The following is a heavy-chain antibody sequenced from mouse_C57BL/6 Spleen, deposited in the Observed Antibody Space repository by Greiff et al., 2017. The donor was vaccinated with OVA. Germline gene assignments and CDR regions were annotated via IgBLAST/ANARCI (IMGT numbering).Heavy chain of an antibody. CDR1: GYAFTNYL. Sequence: QVQLQQSGAELVRPGTSVKVSCKASGYAFTNYLIEWVKQRPGQGLEWIGVINPGSGGTNYNEKFKGKATLTADKSSSTAYMQLSSLTSEDSAVYFCARYGYYGSSLYWYFDVWGTGTTVTVSS. D-gene: IGHD1-1*01. V-gene: IGHV1-54*01. CDR2: INPGSGGT. CDR3: ARYGYYGSSLYWYFDV. J-gene: IGHJ1*03.